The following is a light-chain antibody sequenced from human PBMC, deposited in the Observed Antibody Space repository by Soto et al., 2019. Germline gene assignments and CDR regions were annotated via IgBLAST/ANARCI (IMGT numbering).Light chain of an antibody. J-gene: IGKJ4*02. V-gene: IGKV1-12*01. CDR3: QQANSFPLT. Sequence: DIRMHQSQSPVSASPGDRVTITCRASQGISSWLAWYPQKPGKVPNLLIHTASSLQRGVPSRFSGSGSGTDFTLTSSRLQPEDFAAYYCQQANSFPLTFGGGTKVEIK. CDR1: QGISSW. CDR2: TAS.